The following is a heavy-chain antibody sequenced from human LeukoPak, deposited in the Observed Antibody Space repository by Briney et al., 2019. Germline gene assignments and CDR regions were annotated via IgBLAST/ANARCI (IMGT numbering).Heavy chain of an antibody. CDR3: AKEGSGDDAFDI. CDR1: GFTFSIYA. Sequence: GGSLRLSCAASGFTFSIYAMSLVRQAPGKGLEWVSAISGSGGSTYYADSVKGRFTISRDNSKNTLYLQMNSLRAEDTAVYYCAKEGSGDDAFDIWGQGTMVTVSS. J-gene: IGHJ3*02. CDR2: ISGSGGST. D-gene: IGHD3-10*01. V-gene: IGHV3-23*01.